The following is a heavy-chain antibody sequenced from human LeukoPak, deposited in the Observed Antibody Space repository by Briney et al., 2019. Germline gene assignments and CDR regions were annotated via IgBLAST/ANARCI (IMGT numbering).Heavy chain of an antibody. J-gene: IGHJ6*02. CDR2: ISAYNGNT. V-gene: IGHV1-18*01. D-gene: IGHD5-18*01. Sequence: ASVKVSCKASGYTFTSYGISWVRQAPGQGLEWMGWISAYNGNTNYAQKLQGRVTMTTDTSTSTAYMELRSLRSDDTAVYYCARVVEQLWPSPYYYYGMDVWGQGTTVTVSS. CDR3: ARVVEQLWPSPYYYYGMDV. CDR1: GYTFTSYG.